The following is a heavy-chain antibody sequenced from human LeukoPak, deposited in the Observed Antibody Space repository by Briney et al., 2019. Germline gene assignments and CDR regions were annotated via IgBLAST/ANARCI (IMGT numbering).Heavy chain of an antibody. J-gene: IGHJ5*02. Sequence: SETLSLTCTVSGGSISSYHWSWIRQPPGKGLEWIGYIYYSGSTNYNPSLKSRVTISVDTSKNQFSLKLSSVTAADTAVYYCARVFGYCSSTSCYDWFDPWGQGTLVTVSS. D-gene: IGHD2-2*03. CDR3: ARVFGYCSSTSCYDWFDP. CDR2: IYYSGST. V-gene: IGHV4-59*01. CDR1: GGSISSYH.